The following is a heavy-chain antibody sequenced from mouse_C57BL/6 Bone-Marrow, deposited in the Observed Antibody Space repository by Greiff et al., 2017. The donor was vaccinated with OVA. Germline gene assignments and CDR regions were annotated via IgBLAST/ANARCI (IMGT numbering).Heavy chain of an antibody. CDR3: ARMGGSPYFDY. Sequence: EVKLVESGGGLVKPGGSLKLSCAASGFTFSSYTMSWVRQTPEKRLEWVATISGGGGNTYYPDSVKGRFTISRDNAKNTLYLQMSSLRSEDTALYYCARMGGSPYFDYWGQGTTLTVSS. CDR2: ISGGGGNT. J-gene: IGHJ2*01. V-gene: IGHV5-9*01. CDR1: GFTFSSYT. D-gene: IGHD1-1*01.